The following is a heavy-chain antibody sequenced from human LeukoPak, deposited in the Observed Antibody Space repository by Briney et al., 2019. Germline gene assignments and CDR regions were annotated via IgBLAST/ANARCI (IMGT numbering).Heavy chain of an antibody. V-gene: IGHV3-30*14. D-gene: IGHD3-10*01. J-gene: IGHJ4*02. Sequence: GGSLRLSCVASGFTFSRYTMHWVRQTPGKGLEWVAVISLDRVTTFYADSVKGRFTISRDNSKNTLYLQMNSLRAEDTAVYYCARYDGGSGPFDYWGQGTLVTVSS. CDR2: ISLDRVTT. CDR1: GFTFSRYT. CDR3: ARYDGGSGPFDY.